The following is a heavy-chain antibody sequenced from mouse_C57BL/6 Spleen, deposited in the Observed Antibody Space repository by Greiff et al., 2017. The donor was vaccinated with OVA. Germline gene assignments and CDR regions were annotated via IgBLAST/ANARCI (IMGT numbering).Heavy chain of an antibody. CDR2: IYPGDGDT. Sequence: LVKPGASVKISCKASGYAFSSSWMNWVKQRPGKGLEWIGRIYPGDGDTNYNGKFKGKATLTADKSSSTAYMQLSSLTSEDSAVYFCARDSFDYWGQGTTLTVSS. J-gene: IGHJ2*01. CDR3: ARDSFDY. CDR1: GYAFSSSW. V-gene: IGHV1-82*01.